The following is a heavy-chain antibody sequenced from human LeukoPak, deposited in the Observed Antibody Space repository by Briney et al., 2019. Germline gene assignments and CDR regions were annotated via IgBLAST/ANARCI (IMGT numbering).Heavy chain of an antibody. J-gene: IGHJ4*02. CDR3: AREKARYFDWLPLYYFDY. V-gene: IGHV4-59*12. D-gene: IGHD3-9*01. CDR2: IYYSGST. Sequence: SETLSLTCTVSGGSINSYYWSWIRQPPGKGLEWIGYIYYSGSTNYNPSLKSRVTISVDTSKNQFSLKLSSVTAADTAVYYCAREKARYFDWLPLYYFDYWGQGTLVTVSS. CDR1: GGSINSYY.